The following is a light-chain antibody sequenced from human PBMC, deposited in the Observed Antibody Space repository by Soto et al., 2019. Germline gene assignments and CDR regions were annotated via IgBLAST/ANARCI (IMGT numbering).Light chain of an antibody. Sequence: EIVLTQSPGTLSLSPGERATLSCRASQSVSSSYLAWYQQKPGQAPRLRIYGASSRATGVPARFSGSGSGTDFTLTISRLEPEDFAAYYCPHYGGSPPHTFGQGTKMEIK. V-gene: IGKV3-20*01. CDR2: GAS. CDR1: QSVSSSY. J-gene: IGKJ2*01. CDR3: PHYGGSPPHT.